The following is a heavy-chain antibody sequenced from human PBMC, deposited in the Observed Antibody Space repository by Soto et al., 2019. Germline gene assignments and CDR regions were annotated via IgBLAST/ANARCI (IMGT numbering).Heavy chain of an antibody. V-gene: IGHV4-34*01. CDR2: INHSGNT. Sequence: QVQLQQWGAGLLKPSETLSLTCAVYGGSFSDYYWSWLRQPPGKGPEWIGEINHSGNTKYNPSLESRATTSVDTSKNQFSLKLNSVRAADTAVYYCARTGGMDVWSQGATVTVSS. CDR1: GGSFSDYY. J-gene: IGHJ6*02. CDR3: ARTGGMDV.